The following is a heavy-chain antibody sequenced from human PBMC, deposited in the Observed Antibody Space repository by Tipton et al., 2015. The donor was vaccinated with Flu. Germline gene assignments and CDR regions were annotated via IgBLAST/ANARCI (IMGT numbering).Heavy chain of an antibody. CDR3: ARGESGTRCSSEACPLVA. D-gene: IGHD3-10*01. Sequence: SLRLSCVASGFIFGYDSMYWVRQSPGKGLEWISSIKWTSTSISYADSVGGRFTVSRDNAKSTLYLEMTHLTTEDTTLYLCARGESGTRCSSEACPLVAWGQGTLVTVSS. V-gene: IGHV3-9*01. CDR1: GFIFGYDS. CDR2: IKWTSTSI. J-gene: IGHJ5*02.